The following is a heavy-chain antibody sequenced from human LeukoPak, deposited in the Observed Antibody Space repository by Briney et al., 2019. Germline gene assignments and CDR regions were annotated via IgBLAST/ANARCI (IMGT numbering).Heavy chain of an antibody. CDR2: ISGSGDYT. V-gene: IGHV3-23*01. CDR3: AKELGYGSSWSPYFDY. Sequence: PGGSLRLSCAASGFTLSSYAMSWVRQAPGKGLEWVSAISGSGDYTYYADSVKGRFTISRDNPKNTLYLQMNSLRAEDTAVYYCAKELGYGSSWSPYFDYWGQGTLVTVSS. J-gene: IGHJ4*02. D-gene: IGHD6-13*01. CDR1: GFTLSSYA.